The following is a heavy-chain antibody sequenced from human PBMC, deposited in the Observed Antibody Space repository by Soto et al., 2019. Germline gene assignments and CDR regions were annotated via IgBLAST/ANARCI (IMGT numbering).Heavy chain of an antibody. CDR1: GFTFSNAW. Sequence: EVQLVESGGGLVKPGGSLRLSCAASGFTFSNAWMNWVRQAPGKGLEWVGRIKSKTDGGTTDYAAPVKGRFTISREESKNTLYMQMNSLKTEDTAVYYCTTATYYDFWSGSSSGDYWGQGTLVTVSS. V-gene: IGHV3-15*07. J-gene: IGHJ4*02. D-gene: IGHD3-3*01. CDR2: IKSKTDGGTT. CDR3: TTATYYDFWSGSSSGDY.